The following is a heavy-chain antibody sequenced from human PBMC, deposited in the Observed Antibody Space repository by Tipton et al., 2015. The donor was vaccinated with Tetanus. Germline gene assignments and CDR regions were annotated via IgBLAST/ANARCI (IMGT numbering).Heavy chain of an antibody. J-gene: IGHJ4*02. D-gene: IGHD5-24*01. CDR1: GGSISSFY. Sequence: TLSLTCTVSGGSISSFYWYWIRQPPGKGLEWIAYIYQNGDANYNPSLQSRVTILLDTSENQFSLKLSSVTGADTAVYYCARGRDQYKSGNYWGQGTLVTVSS. V-gene: IGHV4-59*12. CDR2: IYQNGDA. CDR3: ARGRDQYKSGNY.